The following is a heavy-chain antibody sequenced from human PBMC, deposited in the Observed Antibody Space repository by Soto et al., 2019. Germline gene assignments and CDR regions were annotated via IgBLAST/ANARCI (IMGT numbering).Heavy chain of an antibody. CDR1: GFTVSSNY. D-gene: IGHD5-18*01. Sequence: PGGSLRLSCAASGFTVSSNYMSWVRQAPGKGLEWVSVIYSGGSTYYADSVKGRFTISRDNSKNTLYLQMNSLRAEDTAVYYFAREGGYSYGGGYYYYYGMDVWGQGTTVTVSS. V-gene: IGHV3-66*01. J-gene: IGHJ6*02. CDR3: AREGGYSYGGGYYYYYGMDV. CDR2: IYSGGST.